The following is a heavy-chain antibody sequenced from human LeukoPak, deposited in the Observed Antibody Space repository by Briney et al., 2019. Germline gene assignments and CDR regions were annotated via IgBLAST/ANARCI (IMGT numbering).Heavy chain of an antibody. CDR3: ARVWMGSRGAFDI. CDR1: GDSISRYY. J-gene: IGHJ3*02. Sequence: PSETLSLTCTVSGDSISRYYWSWIRQPPGKGLEWIGCINDSGSTNYNPSLKSRVTISADTSKNQFSLNLSSVTAADTAVYYCARVWMGSRGAFDIWSQGTMVTVS. V-gene: IGHV4-59*08. D-gene: IGHD3-10*01. CDR2: INDSGST.